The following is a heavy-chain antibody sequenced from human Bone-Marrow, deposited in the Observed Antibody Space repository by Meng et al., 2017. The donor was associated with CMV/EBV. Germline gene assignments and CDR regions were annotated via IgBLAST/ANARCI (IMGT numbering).Heavy chain of an antibody. D-gene: IGHD6-19*01. CDR2: ISAYNGNT. CDR1: GYTFTSYG. J-gene: IGHJ4*02. V-gene: IGHV1-18*01. CDR3: ARDSPTEGSGCHD. Sequence: ASVKVSCKASGYTFTSYGISWVRQAPGQGLEWMGWISAYNGNTNYAQKLQGRVTMTTDTSTSTVYMELSSLRSEDTAVYYCARDSPTEGSGCHDWGQGTLVTVSS.